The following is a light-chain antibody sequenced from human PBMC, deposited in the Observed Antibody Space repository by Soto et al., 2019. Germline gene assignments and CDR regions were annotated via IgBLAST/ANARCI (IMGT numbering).Light chain of an antibody. J-gene: IGKJ4*01. Sequence: EVVMTQSPLSLPVTLGQPASISCRSNQSLVHSDGIAYFSWFQQRPGRSPRRLIYKVSNRDSGVPARFSGSGSGTDFALKISRVEAEDVGVYFCMQSTHWPLTFGGGTKVDIK. V-gene: IGKV2-30*02. CDR2: KVS. CDR1: QSLVHSDGIAY. CDR3: MQSTHWPLT.